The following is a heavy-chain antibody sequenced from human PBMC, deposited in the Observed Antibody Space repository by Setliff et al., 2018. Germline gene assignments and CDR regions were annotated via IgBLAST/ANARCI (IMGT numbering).Heavy chain of an antibody. J-gene: IGHJ4*02. CDR3: AADLSSIGGGEFDY. CDR1: GFTFSNAW. V-gene: IGHV3-15*01. Sequence: GGSLRLSCAASGFTFSNAWMSWVRQVPGKGLEWVGLIKMDEATNYAAPVQDRFAISRDDSKNTVYLQINSLKSEDTAVYYCAADLSSIGGGEFDYWGQGTLVTVSS. D-gene: IGHD3-3*01. CDR2: IKMDEAT.